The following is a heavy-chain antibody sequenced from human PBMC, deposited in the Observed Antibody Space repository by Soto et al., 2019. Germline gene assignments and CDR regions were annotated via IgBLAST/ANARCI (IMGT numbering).Heavy chain of an antibody. D-gene: IGHD2-15*01. Sequence: PSETLSLTCAAYGGSFSGYYWSWIRQPPGKGLEWIGEINHSGSTNYNPSLKSRVTISVDTSKNQFSLKLSSVTAADTAVYYCARGLTEDNYFDYWGQGTLVTVSS. CDR1: GGSFSGYY. V-gene: IGHV4-34*01. CDR3: ARGLTEDNYFDY. CDR2: INHSGST. J-gene: IGHJ4*02.